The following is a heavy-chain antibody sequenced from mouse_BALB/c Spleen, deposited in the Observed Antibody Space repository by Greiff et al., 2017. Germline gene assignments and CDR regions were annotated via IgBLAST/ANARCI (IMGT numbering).Heavy chain of an antibody. CDR2: IDPENGDT. Sequence: EVQLQQSGAELVRPGASVKLSCTASGFNINDYSMHWVKQRPEQGLEWIGWIDPENGDTEYAPNFPGQATITADTSSNTAYLQLSRLTSEDTAVYYCSARWVSDYWGQGTTLTVSS. CDR1: GFNINDYS. V-gene: IGHV14-4*02. J-gene: IGHJ2*01. D-gene: IGHD1-1*02. CDR3: SARWVSDY.